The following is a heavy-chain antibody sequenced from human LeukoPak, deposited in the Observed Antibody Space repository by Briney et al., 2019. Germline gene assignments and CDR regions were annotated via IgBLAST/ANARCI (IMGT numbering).Heavy chain of an antibody. D-gene: IGHD6-19*01. CDR3: AREGRVAVARRYAFDI. V-gene: IGHV4-38-2*02. CDR1: GYSISSGYY. CDR2: IYHSGST. Sequence: SETPSLTCAVSGYSISSGYYWGWIRQPPGKGLEWIGSIYHSGSTYYNPSLKSRVTISVDTSKNQFSLKLSSVTAADTAVYYCAREGRVAVARRYAFDIWGQGTMVTVSS. J-gene: IGHJ3*02.